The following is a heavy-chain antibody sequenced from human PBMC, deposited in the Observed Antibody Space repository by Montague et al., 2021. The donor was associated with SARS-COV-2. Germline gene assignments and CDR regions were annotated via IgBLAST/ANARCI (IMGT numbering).Heavy chain of an antibody. CDR3: TRLPRGSGTWGYFDY. V-gene: IGHV4-59*08. D-gene: IGHD3-10*01. CDR1: EGSIRSYY. J-gene: IGHJ4*02. Sequence: SETLSLTCTVSEGSIRSYYWNWMRQTPGKGLEWIGYMHDGGTANYNPSLRSRVTLMVDASRNQFSLELSSVTAADTAMYYCTRLPRGSGTWGYFDYWAQGTLVTVSS. CDR2: MHDGGTA.